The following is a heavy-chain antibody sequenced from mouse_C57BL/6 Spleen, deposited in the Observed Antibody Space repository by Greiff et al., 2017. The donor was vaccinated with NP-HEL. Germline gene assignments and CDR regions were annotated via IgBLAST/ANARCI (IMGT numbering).Heavy chain of an antibody. CDR1: GYSFTGYY. J-gene: IGHJ3*01. V-gene: IGHV1-42*01. Sequence: EVQLQQSGPELVKPGASVKISCKASGYSFTGYYMNWVKQSPEKSLEWIGEINPSTGGTTYNQKFKAKATLTVDKSSSTAYMQLKSLTSEDSAVYYCARPHYDGWFAYWGQGTLVTVSA. CDR2: INPSTGGT. CDR3: ARPHYDGWFAY. D-gene: IGHD1-2*01.